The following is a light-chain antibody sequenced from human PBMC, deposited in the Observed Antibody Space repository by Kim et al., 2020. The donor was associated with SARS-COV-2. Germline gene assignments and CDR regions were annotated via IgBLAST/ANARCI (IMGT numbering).Light chain of an antibody. CDR3: QVWDSSSDPPV. CDR1: NIGSKS. Sequence: SYELTQPPSVSVAPGKTARITCGGNNIGSKSGHWYQQKPGQAPVLVIYYDSDRPSGIPERFSGSNSGNTATLTISRVEAGDEADYYCQVWDSSSDPPVFGGGTQLTVL. V-gene: IGLV3-21*04. J-gene: IGLJ3*02. CDR2: YDS.